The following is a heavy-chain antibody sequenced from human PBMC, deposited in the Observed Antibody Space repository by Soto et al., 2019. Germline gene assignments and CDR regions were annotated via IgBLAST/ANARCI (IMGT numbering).Heavy chain of an antibody. Sequence: PSETLSLTCTVSGGSISSGGYYWSWIRQHPGKGLEWIGYIYYSGSTYYNPSLKSRVTISVDTSKNQFSLKLSSVTAAGTAVYYCARDHIAARHYGMDVWGQGTTVTVSS. D-gene: IGHD6-6*01. J-gene: IGHJ6*02. CDR1: GGSISSGGYY. CDR3: ARDHIAARHYGMDV. V-gene: IGHV4-31*03. CDR2: IYYSGST.